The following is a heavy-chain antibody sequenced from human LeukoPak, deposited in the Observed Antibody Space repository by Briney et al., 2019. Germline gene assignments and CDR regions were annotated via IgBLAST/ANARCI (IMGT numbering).Heavy chain of an antibody. J-gene: IGHJ6*02. CDR3: ARDLFINRKTYYFYGMDV. V-gene: IGHV3-33*01. CDR2: IWPDGSNK. CDR1: GFIFSNDA. Sequence: PGGSLRLSCAASGFIFSNDAMHWVRQAPGKGLEWVAFIWPDGSNKYYADSVKGRFTISRDNSEDTLYLQMNNLRAEDTAVYYCARDLFINRKTYYFYGMDVWGQGTTVTVSS.